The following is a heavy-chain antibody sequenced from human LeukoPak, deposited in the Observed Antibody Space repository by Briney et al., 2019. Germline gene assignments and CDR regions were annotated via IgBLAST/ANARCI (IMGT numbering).Heavy chain of an antibody. Sequence: SVKVSCKASGGTFSSYAISWVRQAPGQGLEWMGGIIPIFGTANYAQKFQGRVTITADESTSTAYMELSSLRSEDTAVYYCASLMADWGSNYWGQGTLVAVSS. CDR1: GGTFSSYA. V-gene: IGHV1-69*13. CDR3: ASLMADWGSNY. D-gene: IGHD7-27*01. J-gene: IGHJ4*02. CDR2: IIPIFGTA.